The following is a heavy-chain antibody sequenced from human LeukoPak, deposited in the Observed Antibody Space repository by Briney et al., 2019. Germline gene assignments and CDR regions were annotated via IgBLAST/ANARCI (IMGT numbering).Heavy chain of an antibody. V-gene: IGHV4-39*01. CDR1: GDSISSSSYY. J-gene: IGHJ4*02. D-gene: IGHD5-12*01. Sequence: PSETLSLTCTVSGDSISSSSYYWGWIRQPPGKGLEWIGSIYYSGSTYYNPSLKSRVTISVDTSKNQFSLKLSSVTAADTAVYYCARQSGYDQLFDYWGQGTLVTVSS. CDR3: ARQSGYDQLFDY. CDR2: IYYSGST.